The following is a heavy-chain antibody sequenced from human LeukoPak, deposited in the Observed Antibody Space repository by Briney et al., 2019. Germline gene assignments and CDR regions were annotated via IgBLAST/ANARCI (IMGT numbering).Heavy chain of an antibody. Sequence: SVKVSCKASGGTFSSYAISWVRQAPGQGPEWMGGIIPIFGTANYAQKFQGRVTITADESTSTAYMELSSLRSEDTAVYYCARNSYYYGSGSYYPYYYYYYGMDVWGQGTTVTVSS. CDR3: ARNSYYYGSGSYYPYYYYYYGMDV. CDR1: GGTFSSYA. V-gene: IGHV1-69*13. D-gene: IGHD3-10*01. CDR2: IIPIFGTA. J-gene: IGHJ6*02.